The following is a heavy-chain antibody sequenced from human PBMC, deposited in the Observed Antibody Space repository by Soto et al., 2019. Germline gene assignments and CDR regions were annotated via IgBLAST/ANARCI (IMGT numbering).Heavy chain of an antibody. CDR2: VHESGST. J-gene: IGHJ4*02. D-gene: IGHD1-20*01. V-gene: IGHV4-59*03. Sequence: PSESLSRACSLAASALSNYYWRWVRPSPGRGLEWSGCVHESGSTDYIPALRGRVIISLHTYKSQFSLILTSATAAAPATFYCGRGTRALITSLFAYWGQGIPVTVSS. CDR1: ASALSNYY. CDR3: GRGTRALITSLFAY.